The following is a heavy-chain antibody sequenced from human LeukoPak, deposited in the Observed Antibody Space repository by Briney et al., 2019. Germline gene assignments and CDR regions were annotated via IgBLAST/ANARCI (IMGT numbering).Heavy chain of an antibody. CDR3: ARAPDIAVAGTVYYYYGMDV. CDR2: INSDGSST. CDR1: GFTFSSYW. Sequence: GGSLRLSCAASGFTFSSYWMHWVRQAPGKGLVWVSRINSDGSSTSYADSVKGRFTISRDNAKNTLYLQMNSLRAEDTAVYYCARAPDIAVAGTVYYYYGMDVWGKGTTVTVSS. D-gene: IGHD6-19*01. V-gene: IGHV3-74*01. J-gene: IGHJ6*04.